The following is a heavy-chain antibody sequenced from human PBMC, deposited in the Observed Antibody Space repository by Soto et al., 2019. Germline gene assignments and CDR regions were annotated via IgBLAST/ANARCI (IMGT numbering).Heavy chain of an antibody. Sequence: GGSLRLSCAASGFSFSDHAMHWVRRAPGKGLEWVALVAHDGTSKYYAGSVKGRFTISSDKSSNTLFLQMDSLDTEDTAVYYCARDNRITGIVAGIDLWGRGTLVTAPQ. CDR3: ARDNRITGIVAGIDL. CDR2: VAHDGTSK. J-gene: IGHJ5*02. V-gene: IGHV3-30-3*01. CDR1: GFSFSDHA. D-gene: IGHD1-20*01.